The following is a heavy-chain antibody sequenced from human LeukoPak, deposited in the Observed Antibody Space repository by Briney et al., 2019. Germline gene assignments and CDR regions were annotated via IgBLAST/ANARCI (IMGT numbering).Heavy chain of an antibody. CDR2: ISYDGSNK. CDR3: ARDSGRRVYYGSGSYTSMDV. D-gene: IGHD3-10*01. CDR1: GFTFSSYA. V-gene: IGHV3-30-3*01. Sequence: GGSVRLSCAASGFTFSSYAMHWVRQAPGKGLEWVAVISYDGSNKYYADSVKGRFTISRDNSKTTLYLQMNSLRAEDTAVYYCARDSGRRVYYGSGSYTSMDVWGQGTTVTVSS. J-gene: IGHJ6*02.